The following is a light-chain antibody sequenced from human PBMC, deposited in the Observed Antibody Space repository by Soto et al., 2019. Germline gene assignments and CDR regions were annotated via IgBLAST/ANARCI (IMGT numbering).Light chain of an antibody. CDR2: NVN. CDR1: SRDIGGYDF. J-gene: IGLJ1*01. V-gene: IGLV2-8*01. Sequence: QSALTQPPSASGSPGQAVTISCTGTSRDIGGYDFVSWDQVRPGEAPQLIIYNVNGRPSGVPRRFSGSKSGNTAPLTVSGLQAVDEADYYCQSYDSSLSVEDVFGTGTNVTVL. CDR3: QSYDSSLSVEDV.